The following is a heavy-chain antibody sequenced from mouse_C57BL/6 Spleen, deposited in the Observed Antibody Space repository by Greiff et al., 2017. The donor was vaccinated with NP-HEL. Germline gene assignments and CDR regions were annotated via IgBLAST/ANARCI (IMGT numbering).Heavy chain of an antibody. CDR1: GFTFSDYY. Sequence: EVQLVESGGGLVQPGGSLKLSCAASGFTFSDYYMYWVRQTPEKRLEWVAYISNGGGSTYYPDTVKGRFTISRDNAKNTLYLQMSRLKSEDTAMYYCARVYDDGYFDVWGTGTTVTVSS. CDR2: ISNGGGST. CDR3: ARVYDDGYFDV. J-gene: IGHJ1*03. D-gene: IGHD2-12*01. V-gene: IGHV5-12*01.